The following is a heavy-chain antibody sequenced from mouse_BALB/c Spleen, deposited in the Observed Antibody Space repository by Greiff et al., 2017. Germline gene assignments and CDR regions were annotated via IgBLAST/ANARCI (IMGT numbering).Heavy chain of an antibody. CDR3: ARGYYRYVGWYFDV. V-gene: IGHV14-3*02. J-gene: IGHJ1*01. CDR1: GFNIKDTY. Sequence: EVQLQQSGAELVKPGASVKLSCTASGFNIKDTYMHWVKQRPEQGLEWIGRIDPANGNTKYDPKFQGKATITADTSSNTAYLQLSSLTSEDTAVYYCARGYYRYVGWYFDVWGAGTTVTVSS. D-gene: IGHD2-14*01. CDR2: IDPANGNT.